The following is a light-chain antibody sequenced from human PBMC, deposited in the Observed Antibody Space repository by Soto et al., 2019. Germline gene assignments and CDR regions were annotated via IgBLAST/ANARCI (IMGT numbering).Light chain of an antibody. J-gene: IGKJ2*01. CDR2: GAS. V-gene: IGKV3-15*01. CDR3: QQYINWPYT. Sequence: EIVMTQSPATLSVSPGERATLSCRASQSVSSNLAWYQQKPGQAPRLLIYGASTRATGIPARVSGSGSGTEFTLTISSLQSEDFAVYYCQQYINWPYTFGQGTKLEIK. CDR1: QSVSSN.